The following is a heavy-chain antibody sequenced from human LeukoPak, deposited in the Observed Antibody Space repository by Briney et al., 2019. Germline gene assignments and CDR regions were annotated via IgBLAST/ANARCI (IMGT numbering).Heavy chain of an antibody. CDR1: GGTFSSYA. CDR2: IIPIFGTA. CDR3: AGGDTAPGYYYYYYGMDV. V-gene: IGHV1-69*01. D-gene: IGHD5-18*01. J-gene: IGHJ6*02. Sequence: SVKVSCKASGGTFSSYAISWVRQAPGQGLEWMGGIIPIFGTANYAQKFQGRVTITADESTSTAYMELSSLRSEDTAVYYCAGGDTAPGYYYYYYGMDVWGQGTTATVSS.